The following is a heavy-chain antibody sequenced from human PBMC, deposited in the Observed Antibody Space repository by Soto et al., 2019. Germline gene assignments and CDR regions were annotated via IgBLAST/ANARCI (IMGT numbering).Heavy chain of an antibody. CDR3: AKENAFLGLVVTNWFDP. J-gene: IGHJ5*02. D-gene: IGHD3-3*01. V-gene: IGHV3-23*01. CDR2: ISGSGGST. CDR1: GCTFTNYA. Sequence: GSLRLSCAASGCTFTNYAMSWVRQAPGRGLEWVSIISGSGGSTFYADSVKGRFTISRDNSKNTLYLQMNSLRPEDTAVYYCAKENAFLGLVVTNWFDPWGQGTLVTVSS.